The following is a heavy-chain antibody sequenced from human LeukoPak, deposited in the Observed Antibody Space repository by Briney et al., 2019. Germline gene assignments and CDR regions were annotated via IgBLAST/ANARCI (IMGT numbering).Heavy chain of an antibody. CDR1: GFTFSSYA. Sequence: GGSLRLSCAASGFTFSSYAMGWVRQAPGKGLEGVSAISGSGGSTYYADSVKGRFTISRDNSKNTLYLQMNSLRAEDTAVYYCAKDGATVSPHEYFQHWGQGTLVTVSS. J-gene: IGHJ1*01. CDR2: ISGSGGST. D-gene: IGHD4-17*01. V-gene: IGHV3-23*01. CDR3: AKDGATVSPHEYFQH.